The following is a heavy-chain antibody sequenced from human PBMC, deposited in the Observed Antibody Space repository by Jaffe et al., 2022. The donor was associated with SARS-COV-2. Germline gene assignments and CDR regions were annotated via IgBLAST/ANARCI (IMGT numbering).Heavy chain of an antibody. CDR3: ARGGQWLASYYYMDV. V-gene: IGHV4-59*01. J-gene: IGHJ6*03. CDR2: IYYTEST. CDR1: GGSISTYY. Sequence: QVQLQESGPGLVKPSETLSLTCAVSGGSISTYYWSWIRQPPGKGLEWIGYIYYTESTDYSPSLKSRVTISIDTSKNQFSLKVNSVTAADTAVYYCARGGQWLASYYYMDVWGKGTTVTVSS. D-gene: IGHD6-19*01.